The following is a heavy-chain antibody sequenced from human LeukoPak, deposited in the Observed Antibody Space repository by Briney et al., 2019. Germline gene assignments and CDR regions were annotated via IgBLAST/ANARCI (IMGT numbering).Heavy chain of an antibody. CDR2: VSYDGGKI. D-gene: IGHD4-23*01. V-gene: IGHV3-30-3*01. J-gene: IGHJ6*02. CDR3: ARDQLLYAGYYYAMDV. CDR1: GFTFSRFA. Sequence: GGSLRLSCAASGFTFSRFAMHWVRHAPGGGLEWVSVVSYDGGKIYYAESVKGRFTISRDNSRSTLYLQMNSLRPEDTAVYYCARDQLLYAGYYYAMDVWGQGTTVTVSS.